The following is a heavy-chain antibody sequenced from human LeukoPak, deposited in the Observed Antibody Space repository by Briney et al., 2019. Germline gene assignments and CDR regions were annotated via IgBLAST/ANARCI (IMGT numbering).Heavy chain of an antibody. Sequence: ASVKVSCKASGYTFTNYYVHWVRQAPGQGLEWMGTVNLSGGSTTCAQKFQGRVTMTRDTSTRTVYMELSSLRTEDTAVYYCARGHNYLDYGQRFDPWGQGTLVTVSS. CDR3: ARGHNYLDYGQRFDP. D-gene: IGHD4-17*01. CDR2: VNLSGGST. CDR1: GYTFTNYY. J-gene: IGHJ5*02. V-gene: IGHV1-46*01.